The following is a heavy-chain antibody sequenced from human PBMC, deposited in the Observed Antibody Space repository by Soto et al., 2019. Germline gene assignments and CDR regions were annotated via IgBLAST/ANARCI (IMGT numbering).Heavy chain of an antibody. CDR2: TYYNGNA. D-gene: IGHD3-22*01. CDR1: GGSIDRSNYY. V-gene: IGHV4-39*01. J-gene: IGHJ4*02. CDR3: ASHFVAVVIKGWGY. Sequence: SETLSLTCNVSGGSIDRSNYYWDWLRQPPGKGLEWIGTTYYNGNAYYNPSLRSRVSMSVDTSKNQFSLKLISVTAADTAVYYCASHFVAVVIKGWGYWGQGKLVTASS.